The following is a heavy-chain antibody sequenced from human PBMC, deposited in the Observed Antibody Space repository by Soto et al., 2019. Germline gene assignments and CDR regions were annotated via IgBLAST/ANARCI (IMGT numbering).Heavy chain of an antibody. CDR1: GFTFSSYA. V-gene: IGHV3-30-3*01. CDR2: ISYDGSNK. Sequence: GGSLRLSCAASGFTFSSYAMHWVRQAPGKGLEWVAVISYDGSNKYYADSVKGRFTISRDNSKNTLYLQMNSLRAEDTAVYYCARVPRDSSGYNFDYWGQGTLVTVSS. D-gene: IGHD3-22*01. J-gene: IGHJ4*02. CDR3: ARVPRDSSGYNFDY.